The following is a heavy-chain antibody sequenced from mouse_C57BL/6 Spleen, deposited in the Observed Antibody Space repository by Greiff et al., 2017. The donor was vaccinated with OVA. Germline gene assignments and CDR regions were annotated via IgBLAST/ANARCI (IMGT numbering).Heavy chain of an antibody. Sequence: EVQGVESGGDLVKPGGSLKLSCAASGFTFSSYGMSWVRQTPDKRLEWVATISSGGSYTYYPDSVKGRFTISRDNAKNTLYLQMSSLKSEDTAMYYCARQGYGSNPFAYWGQGTLVTVSA. CDR2: ISSGGSYT. D-gene: IGHD2-10*02. V-gene: IGHV5-6*01. J-gene: IGHJ3*01. CDR3: ARQGYGSNPFAY. CDR1: GFTFSSYG.